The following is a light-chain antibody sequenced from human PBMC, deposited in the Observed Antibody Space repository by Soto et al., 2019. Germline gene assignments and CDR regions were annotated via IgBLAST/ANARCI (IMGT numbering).Light chain of an antibody. Sequence: VVMPQSPLSLAVTLGEPASVSCRSSKGLVDNDAYSYLSWFHQRPGQSPRRLLYRVSNRDPGVPDRFSGSGSGTDFTLTISRVEAEDVGVYYCMQGTHCPYTFGRGTRLEI. CDR3: MQGTHCPYT. V-gene: IGKV2-30*01. CDR2: RVS. CDR1: KGLVDNDAYSY. J-gene: IGKJ2*01.